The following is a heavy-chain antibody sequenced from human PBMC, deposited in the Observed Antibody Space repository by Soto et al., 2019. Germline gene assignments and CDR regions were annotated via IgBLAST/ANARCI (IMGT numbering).Heavy chain of an antibody. CDR1: GGSISSYY. J-gene: IGHJ6*02. Sequence: TSETLSLTCTVSGGSISSYYWSWFRQSPGKRMEWIGYVHHSWGSSYNPSLQSRVAISLDTSKSQFSLKVTSVTATDTVVYYCARQGFGPLHGLVDVWGQGTTVTVSS. D-gene: IGHD3-10*01. CDR3: ARQGFGPLHGLVDV. V-gene: IGHV4-59*08. CDR2: VHHSWGS.